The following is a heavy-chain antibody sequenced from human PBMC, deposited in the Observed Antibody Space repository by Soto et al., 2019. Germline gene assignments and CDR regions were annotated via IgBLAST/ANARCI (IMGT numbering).Heavy chain of an antibody. CDR2: IYYSGST. CDR1: GGSISSSSYY. Sequence: SETLSLTCTVSGGSISSSSYYWGWIRQPPGKGLEWIGSIYYSGSTYYNPSLKSRVTISVDTSKNQFPLKLSSVTAADTAVYYCARGGGSYFYYYYYGMDVWGQGTTVTVSS. V-gene: IGHV4-39*01. CDR3: ARGGGSYFYYYYYGMDV. D-gene: IGHD1-26*01. J-gene: IGHJ6*02.